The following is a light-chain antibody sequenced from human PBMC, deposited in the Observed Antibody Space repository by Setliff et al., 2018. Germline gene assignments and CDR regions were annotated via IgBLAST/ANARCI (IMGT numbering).Light chain of an antibody. J-gene: IGLJ1*01. CDR2: EVT. CDR3: SAYAGSSNWGV. Sequence: QSVLTQPPSASGPPGQSVTISCTGTTSDVGGYDYVSWYQQHPDKAPKLILYEVTKRPSGVPDRFSGSKSGNTASLTVSGLQADDEADYYCSAYAGSSNWGVFGTGTKVTVL. CDR1: TSDVGGYDY. V-gene: IGLV2-8*01.